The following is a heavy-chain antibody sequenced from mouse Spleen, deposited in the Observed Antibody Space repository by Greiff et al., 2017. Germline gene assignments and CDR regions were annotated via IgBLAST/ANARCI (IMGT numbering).Heavy chain of an antibody. D-gene: IGHD1-1*01. J-gene: IGHJ4*01. CDR1: GYTFTDYE. Sequence: LEESGAELVRPGASVTLSCKASGYTFTDYEMHWVKQRPGQGLEWIGYINPSSGYTKYNQKFKDKATLTADKSSSTAYMQLSSLTSEDSAVYYCARGRYYDGSPYAMDYWGQGTSVTVSS. CDR3: ARGRYYDGSPYAMDY. V-gene: IGHV1-4*01. CDR2: INPSSGYT.